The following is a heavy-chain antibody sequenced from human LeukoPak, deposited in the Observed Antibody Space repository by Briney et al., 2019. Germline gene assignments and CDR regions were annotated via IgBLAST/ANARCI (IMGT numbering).Heavy chain of an antibody. J-gene: IGHJ4*02. D-gene: IGHD3-22*01. Sequence: PSETLSLTCTVSGGSISSGGYYWSWIRQHPGKGLEWIGYIYYSGSTYYNPSLKSRVTISVDTSKNQFSLKLSSVTAADTAVYYCARVPPEYYYDSSGYGNFDYWGQGTLVTVSS. CDR3: ARVPPEYYYDSSGYGNFDY. CDR1: GGSISSGGYY. CDR2: IYYSGST. V-gene: IGHV4-31*03.